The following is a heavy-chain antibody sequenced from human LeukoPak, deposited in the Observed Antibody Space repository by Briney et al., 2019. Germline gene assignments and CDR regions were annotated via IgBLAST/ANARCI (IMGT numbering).Heavy chain of an antibody. V-gene: IGHV3-53*01. D-gene: IGHD6-13*01. Sequence: GGSLRLSCVASGFPFSSYWMTWVRQAPGKGLEWVSLIYSGGSTYYADSVKGRFTISRDNSKNTLYLQMNSLRAEDTAVYYCARGGSLRLFDYWGQGTLVTVSS. CDR3: ARGGSLRLFDY. CDR2: IYSGGST. CDR1: GFPFSSYW. J-gene: IGHJ4*02.